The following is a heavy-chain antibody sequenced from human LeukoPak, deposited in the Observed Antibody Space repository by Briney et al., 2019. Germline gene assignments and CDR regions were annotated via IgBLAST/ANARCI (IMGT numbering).Heavy chain of an antibody. D-gene: IGHD3-10*01. CDR3: ARGGDYGSGENYFDY. CDR2: ISAYNGNT. J-gene: IGHJ4*02. V-gene: IGHV1-18*04. Sequence: ASVKVSCKASGYTFTSYGISWVRQAPGQGLEWMGWISAYNGNTNYAQKLQGRGTMTTDTSTSTAYMELRSLRSDDTAVYDCARGGDYGSGENYFDYWGQGTLVTVSS. CDR1: GYTFTSYG.